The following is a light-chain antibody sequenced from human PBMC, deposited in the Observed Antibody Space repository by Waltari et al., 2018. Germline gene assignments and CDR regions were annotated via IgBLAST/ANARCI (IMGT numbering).Light chain of an antibody. V-gene: IGLV2-23*01. CDR3: CSYTGSSTSYG. CDR2: EAV. CDR1: SADLASYHL. Sequence: QSALTQPASVSGSPGQSITISCTGASADLASYHLVSWYQHHPAKAPKLMIYEAVKRPSGVSNRFSGAKSGTTASLIISGLQADDEADYYYCSYTGSSTSYGCGSGTKVTVL. J-gene: IGLJ1*01.